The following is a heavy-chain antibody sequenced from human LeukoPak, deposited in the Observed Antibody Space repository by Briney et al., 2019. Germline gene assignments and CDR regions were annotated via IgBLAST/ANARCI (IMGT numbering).Heavy chain of an antibody. V-gene: IGHV4-38-2*02. D-gene: IGHD1-1*01. CDR2: IYHSGST. J-gene: IGHJ2*01. CDR3: ARNDYCSYWYFDL. CDR1: GYSISSGYY. Sequence: SETLSLTCTVSGYSISSGYYWGWIRQPPGKGLEWIGSIYHSGSTYYNPSLKSRVTISVDTSKNQFSLKLSSVTAADTAVYYCARNDYCSYWYFDLWGRGTLVTVSS.